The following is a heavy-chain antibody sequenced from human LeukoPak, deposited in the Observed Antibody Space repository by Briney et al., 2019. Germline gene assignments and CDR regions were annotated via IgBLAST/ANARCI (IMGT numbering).Heavy chain of an antibody. D-gene: IGHD3-10*01. CDR1: GYTFTNYY. CDR3: ARDSYYGSGSKPKTLDY. V-gene: IGHV1-2*02. J-gene: IGHJ4*02. Sequence: ASVKVSCKASGYTFTNYYIHWVRQAPGQGLEWMGWINPKSGGSNFAQKFQGRGAMTRDTSINTAYMELSRLTSGDTAMYYCARDSYYGSGSKPKTLDYWGQGTLVTVSS. CDR2: INPKSGGS.